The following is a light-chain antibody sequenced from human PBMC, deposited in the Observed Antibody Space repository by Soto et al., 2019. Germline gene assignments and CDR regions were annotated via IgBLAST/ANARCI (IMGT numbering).Light chain of an antibody. J-gene: IGKJ1*01. CDR3: QQSYSTPRP. CDR1: QSISSY. CDR2: AAS. Sequence: DIQMTQSPSSLSASVGDRVTITCRASQSISSYLNWYQQKPEKAPKLLIYAASSLQSGVPSRFSGSGSGTDFTLTISSLQPEDFATYYCQQSYSTPRPFGQGTKVEIK. V-gene: IGKV1-39*01.